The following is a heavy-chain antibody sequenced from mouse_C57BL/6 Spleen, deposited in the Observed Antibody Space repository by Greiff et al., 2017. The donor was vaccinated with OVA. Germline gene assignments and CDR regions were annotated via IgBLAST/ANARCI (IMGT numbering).Heavy chain of an antibody. D-gene: IGHD1-1*01. Sequence: EVQLVESGGDLVKPGGSLKLSCAASGFTFSSYGMSWVRQTPDKRLEWVATISSGGSYTYYPDSVKGRFTISRDNAKNTLYLQMSSLKSEDTAMYYCARHPSTTVVAEDYAMDYWGQGTSVTVSS. CDR1: GFTFSSYG. CDR3: ARHPSTTVVAEDYAMDY. V-gene: IGHV5-6*01. CDR2: ISSGGSYT. J-gene: IGHJ4*01.